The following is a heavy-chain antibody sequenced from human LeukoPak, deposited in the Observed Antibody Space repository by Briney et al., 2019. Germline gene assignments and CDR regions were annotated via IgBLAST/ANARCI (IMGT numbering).Heavy chain of an antibody. CDR2: INPNSGGT. CDR1: GYTFTDYY. Sequence: ASVKVSCKASGYTFTDYYMHWVRQAPGQGLEWMGWINPNSGGTNYAQKFQGRVTMTRDTSISTAYMELSRLRSDDTAVYYCARGHTHSSGWYTVDYWGQGTLVTVSS. CDR3: ARGHTHSSGWYTVDY. D-gene: IGHD6-19*01. V-gene: IGHV1-2*02. J-gene: IGHJ4*02.